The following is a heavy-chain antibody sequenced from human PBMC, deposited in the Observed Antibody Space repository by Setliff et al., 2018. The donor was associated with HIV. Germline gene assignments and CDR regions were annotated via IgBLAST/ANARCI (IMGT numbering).Heavy chain of an antibody. J-gene: IGHJ3*02. CDR1: GGSISSRRPYY. V-gene: IGHV4-39*01. CDR2: IYFSGST. Sequence: SETLSLTCSVSGGSISSRRPYYWGWIRQPPGKGLEWVGSIYFSGSTYYNPSLKSRVTISVDTSKKQFSLKLSSVTAADTSVYYCARGYAFDMWGQGTMVTVSS. CDR3: ARGYAFDM.